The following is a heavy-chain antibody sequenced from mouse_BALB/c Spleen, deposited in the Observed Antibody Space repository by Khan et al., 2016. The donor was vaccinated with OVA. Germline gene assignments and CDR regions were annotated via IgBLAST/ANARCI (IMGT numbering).Heavy chain of an antibody. Sequence: EVELVESGGGLVQHGGSRKLSCVASGFTFSSFGMHWVRQAPEKGLEWVAYISGDSSTIYYTDTVKGRFTISRDNPKNTLFLQMTSLRSEDMAMYYCARSYFYGYYFDQWGQGTTLTVSS. J-gene: IGHJ2*01. CDR2: ISGDSSTI. CDR3: ARSYFYGYYFDQ. CDR1: GFTFSSFG. V-gene: IGHV5-17*02. D-gene: IGHD1-1*01.